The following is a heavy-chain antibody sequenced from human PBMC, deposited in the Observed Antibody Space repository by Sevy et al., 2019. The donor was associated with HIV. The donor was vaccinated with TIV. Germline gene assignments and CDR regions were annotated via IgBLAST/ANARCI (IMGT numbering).Heavy chain of an antibody. D-gene: IGHD6-13*01. Sequence: GGSLRLSCVASGFTFTNAWMDWVRQAPGKGLEWVGRIKSKTDGETTAYAAPVKGRFSISRDDSKNTLYLQMNSLKTEDTAMYYCTTKAPIAAVGTDYWGQGTLVTVSS. V-gene: IGHV3-15*07. CDR2: IKSKTDGETT. CDR1: GFTFTNAW. J-gene: IGHJ4*02. CDR3: TTKAPIAAVGTDY.